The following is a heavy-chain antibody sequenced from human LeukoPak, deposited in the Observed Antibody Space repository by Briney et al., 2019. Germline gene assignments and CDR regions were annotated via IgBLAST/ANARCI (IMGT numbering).Heavy chain of an antibody. V-gene: IGHV4-4*02. CDR1: GGSISSSNW. J-gene: IGHJ3*02. CDR2: IYHSGRT. Sequence: SGTLSLTCAVSGGSISSSNWWSWVRQPPGKGLEWIGEIYHSGRTTYNPSLKSRVTISLDKSKNQFSLRLSSVTAADTAVYYCATYSDKDYDAFDIWGQGTMVTVSS. CDR3: ATYSDKDYDAFDI. D-gene: IGHD5-12*01.